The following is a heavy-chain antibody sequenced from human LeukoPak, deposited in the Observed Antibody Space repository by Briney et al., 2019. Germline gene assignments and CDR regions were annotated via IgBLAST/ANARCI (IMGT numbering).Heavy chain of an antibody. V-gene: IGHV4-39*01. CDR3: ARHLYGDYANFDY. CDR2: IYYSGST. J-gene: IGHJ4*02. Sequence: KASETLSLTCTVSGGSISSSSYYWGWIRQPPGRGLEWIGSIYYSGSTYYNPSLKSRVTISVDTSKNQFSLKLSSVTAADTAVYYCARHLYGDYANFDYWGQGTLVTVS. CDR1: GGSISSSSYY. D-gene: IGHD4-17*01.